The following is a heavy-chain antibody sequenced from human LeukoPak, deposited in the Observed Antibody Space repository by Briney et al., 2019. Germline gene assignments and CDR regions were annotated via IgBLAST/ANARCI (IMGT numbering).Heavy chain of an antibody. CDR1: GYTFTSYY. Sequence: ASVKVSCKASGYTFTSYYMHWVRQAPGQGLEWMGIINPSGGSTSYAQKFQGRVTMTRDTSTSTVYMELSSLRSEDTAVYYCARDPVGVGRAVACTMLDWFDPWGQGTLVTVSS. J-gene: IGHJ5*02. CDR2: INPSGGST. D-gene: IGHD6-19*01. V-gene: IGHV1-46*01. CDR3: ARDPVGVGRAVACTMLDWFDP.